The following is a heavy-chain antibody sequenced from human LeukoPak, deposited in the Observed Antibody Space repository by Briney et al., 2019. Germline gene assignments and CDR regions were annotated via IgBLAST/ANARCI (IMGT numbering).Heavy chain of an antibody. CDR3: ARDLGRWELLAAFDI. CDR2: IYYSGST. CDR1: GGSISSYY. D-gene: IGHD1-26*01. J-gene: IGHJ3*02. Sequence: SETLSLTCTVSGGSISSYYWSWIRQPPGKGLEWIGYIYYSGSTNYNPSLKSRVTISVDTSKNQFSLKLSSVTAADTAVYYCARDLGRWELLAAFDIWGQGTMVTVSS. V-gene: IGHV4-59*01.